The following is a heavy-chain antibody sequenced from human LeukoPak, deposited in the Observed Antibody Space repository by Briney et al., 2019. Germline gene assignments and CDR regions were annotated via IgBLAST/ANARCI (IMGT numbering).Heavy chain of an antibody. Sequence: GGSLRLSCAASGFTFSSYAMHWVRQAPGKGLEWVAVISYDGSNKYYADSVKGRFTISRDNSKNTLYLQMSSLRAEDTAVYYCARARFITMIVAADYWGQGTLVTVPS. D-gene: IGHD3-22*01. CDR3: ARARFITMIVAADY. CDR1: GFTFSSYA. J-gene: IGHJ4*02. V-gene: IGHV3-30-3*01. CDR2: ISYDGSNK.